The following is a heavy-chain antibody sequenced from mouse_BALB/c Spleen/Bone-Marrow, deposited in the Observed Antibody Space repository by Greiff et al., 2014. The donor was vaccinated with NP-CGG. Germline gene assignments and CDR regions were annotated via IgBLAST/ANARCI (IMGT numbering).Heavy chain of an antibody. CDR2: SRNKANDYTT. Sequence: VQLKESGGGLAQPGGSLRLSCATSGFTFSDFYMEWVRQPPGKRLEWIAASRNKANDYTTEYSASVKGRFIVSRDTSQSILYLQMNAPRPEDTAIYYCARGELETGSFDYWGQGTTLTVSS. V-gene: IGHV7-1*02. CDR1: GFTFSDFY. J-gene: IGHJ2*01. D-gene: IGHD4-1*01. CDR3: ARGELETGSFDY.